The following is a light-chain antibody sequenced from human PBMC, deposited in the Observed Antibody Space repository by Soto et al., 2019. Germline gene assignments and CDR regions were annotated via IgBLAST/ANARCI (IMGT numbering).Light chain of an antibody. CDR1: SSNIGSNY. CDR2: DND. Sequence: QSVLTQPPSVSAAPGQTVTISCSGSSSNIGSNYVSWYQQFPEAAPKLLIYDNDKRPSGIPDRFSGSKSGTSATLGITGLQTGDEADYYCATWDRSLSAGVIGGGTKLTVL. J-gene: IGLJ2*01. V-gene: IGLV1-51*01. CDR3: ATWDRSLSAGV.